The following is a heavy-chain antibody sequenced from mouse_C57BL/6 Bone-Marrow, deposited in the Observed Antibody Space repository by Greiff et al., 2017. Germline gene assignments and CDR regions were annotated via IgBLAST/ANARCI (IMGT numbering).Heavy chain of an antibody. V-gene: IGHV6-6*01. J-gene: IGHJ1*03. D-gene: IGHD2-12*01. CDR1: GFTFSDAW. CDR2: IRNNANNHAT. Sequence: EVQRVESGGGLVQPGGSMKLSCAASGFTFSDAWMDWVRQSPEKGLEWVAEIRNNANNHATYYAVSVKGRFTISRDDSKSSVYLQMNSLRAEDTGIYYCTSLLYWYFDVWGTGTTVTVSS. CDR3: TSLLYWYFDV.